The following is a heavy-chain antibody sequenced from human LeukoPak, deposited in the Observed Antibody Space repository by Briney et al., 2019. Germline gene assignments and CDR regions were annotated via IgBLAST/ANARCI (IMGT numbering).Heavy chain of an antibody. J-gene: IGHJ3*02. CDR2: ISYTGST. V-gene: IGHV4-61*01. CDR1: GGSVSSGSYY. Sequence: SETLSLTCTVSGGSVSSGSYYWSWIRQPPGKGLEWIGYISYTGSTNYNPSLKSRITISVDTSKNQFALKLSPVTAADTAVYYCARDRIVSSAFDIWGQGTMVTVSS. CDR3: ARDRIVSSAFDI. D-gene: IGHD5/OR15-5a*01.